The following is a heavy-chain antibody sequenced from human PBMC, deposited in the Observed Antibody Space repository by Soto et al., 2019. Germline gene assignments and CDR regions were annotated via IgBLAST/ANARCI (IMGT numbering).Heavy chain of an antibody. Sequence: PGGSLRLSCVASGFTFSNFGVGWVRQAPGKGLEWVTLISYAGSHKYTADSVKGRFTISRDNSKNMLYLQMNSLRAEDTAVYFCAKLSHPAPNNWYGNLDYWGQGTLVTVSS. CDR1: GFTFSNFG. V-gene: IGHV3-30*18. CDR3: AKLSHPAPNNWYGNLDY. J-gene: IGHJ4*02. D-gene: IGHD1-1*01. CDR2: ISYAGSHK.